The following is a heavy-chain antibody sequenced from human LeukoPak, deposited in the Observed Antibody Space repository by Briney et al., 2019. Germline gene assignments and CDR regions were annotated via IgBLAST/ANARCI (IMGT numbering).Heavy chain of an antibody. D-gene: IGHD5-24*01. CDR3: AREMATIGKDY. CDR2: INHSGST. Sequence: SETLSLTCAVYGGSFSGYYWSWIRQPPGKGLEWIGEINHSGSTNYNPSLKSRVTISVDTSKNQFSLKLSSVTAADTAVYYCAREMATIGKDYWGQGTLVTVSS. CDR1: GGSFSGYY. J-gene: IGHJ4*02. V-gene: IGHV4-34*01.